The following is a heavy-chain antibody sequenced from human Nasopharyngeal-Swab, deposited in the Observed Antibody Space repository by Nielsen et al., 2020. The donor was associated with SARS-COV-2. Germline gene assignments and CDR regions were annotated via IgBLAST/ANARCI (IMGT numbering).Heavy chain of an antibody. CDR2: ISSSGSTI. CDR1: GFTFSDYY. Sequence: GESLKISCAASGFTFSDYYMSWIRQAPGKGLEWVSYISSSGSTIYYADSVKGRFTISRDNAKNSLYLQMNSLRAEDTAVYYCASDTRYSSSTYYYYGMDVWGQGTTVTVSS. D-gene: IGHD6-6*01. V-gene: IGHV3-11*04. CDR3: ASDTRYSSSTYYYYGMDV. J-gene: IGHJ6*02.